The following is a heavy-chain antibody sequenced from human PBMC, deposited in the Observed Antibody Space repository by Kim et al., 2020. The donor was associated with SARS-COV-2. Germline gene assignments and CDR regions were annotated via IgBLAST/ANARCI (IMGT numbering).Heavy chain of an antibody. D-gene: IGHD6-19*01. Sequence: YYADSVKGRFTISRDNSKNTRYLQMNSLRAEDTAVYYCAKDKIAVAGFDYWGQGTLVTVSS. J-gene: IGHJ4*02. CDR3: AKDKIAVAGFDY. V-gene: IGHV3-23*01.